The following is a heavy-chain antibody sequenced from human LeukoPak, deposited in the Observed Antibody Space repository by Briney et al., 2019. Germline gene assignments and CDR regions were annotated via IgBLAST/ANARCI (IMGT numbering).Heavy chain of an antibody. CDR3: ARDLSGRRSLFNPDWGPLQDYMDV. V-gene: IGHV4-4*07. Sequence: PSETLSLTCTVSGGSISSYYWSWIRQPAGKGLEWIGRIYTSGSTNYNPSLKSRVTMSVDTSKNQFSLKLSSVTAADPAVYYCARDLSGRRSLFNPDWGPLQDYMDVWGKGTTVTVSS. D-gene: IGHD3/OR15-3a*01. CDR2: IYTSGST. CDR1: GGSISSYY. J-gene: IGHJ6*03.